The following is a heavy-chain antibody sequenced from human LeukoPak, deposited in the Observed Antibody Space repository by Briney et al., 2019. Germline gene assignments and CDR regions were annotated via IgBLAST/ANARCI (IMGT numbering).Heavy chain of an antibody. D-gene: IGHD3-22*01. V-gene: IGHV3-30-3*01. Sequence: GGSLRLSCAASGFTFSSYAMHWVRQAPGKGLEWVAVISYDGSNKYYADSVKGRFTISRDNSKNTLYLQMNSLRAEDTAVYYCARRAGDYYDSSGYLRLDYWGQGTLVTVSS. CDR2: ISYDGSNK. CDR3: ARRAGDYYDSSGYLRLDY. CDR1: GFTFSSYA. J-gene: IGHJ4*02.